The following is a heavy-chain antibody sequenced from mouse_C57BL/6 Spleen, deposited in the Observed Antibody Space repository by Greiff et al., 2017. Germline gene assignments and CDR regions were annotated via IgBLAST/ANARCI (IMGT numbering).Heavy chain of an antibody. CDR3: ARVGLGRFMDY. V-gene: IGHV1-19*01. D-gene: IGHD4-1*01. Sequence: EVQLQQSGPVLVKPGASVKMSCKASGYTFTDYYMNWVKQSHGKSLEWIGVINPYNGGTSYNQKFKGKATLTVDKSSSTAYMELNSLTSEDSAVYYCARVGLGRFMDYWGQGTSVTVSS. CDR1: GYTFTDYY. J-gene: IGHJ4*01. CDR2: INPYNGGT.